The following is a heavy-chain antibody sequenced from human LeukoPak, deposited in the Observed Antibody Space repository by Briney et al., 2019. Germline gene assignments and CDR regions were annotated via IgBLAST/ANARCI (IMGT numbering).Heavy chain of an antibody. Sequence: GGSLRLSCAASGFTFTRFAMSWVRQAPGKGLDWVSTISGNGGSTYYADSVKGRVTISRDNSNNTLYLQRNSLRAEATAVYYSACGYYQGPFDYWGRGTLVTVSS. V-gene: IGHV3-23*01. CDR1: GFTFTRFA. J-gene: IGHJ4*02. CDR2: ISGNGGST. CDR3: ACGYYQGPFDY. D-gene: IGHD3-22*01.